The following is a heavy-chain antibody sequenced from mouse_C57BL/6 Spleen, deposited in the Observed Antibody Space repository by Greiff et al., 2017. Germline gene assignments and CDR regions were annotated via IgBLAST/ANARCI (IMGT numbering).Heavy chain of an antibody. J-gene: IGHJ2*01. V-gene: IGHV3-6*01. CDR2: MSYDGSN. Sequence: EVKLVQSGPGLVKPSQSLYLTRYVSGYSITCGYYWCWIRQFPGNLLEWMCYMSYDGSNKCNPSLKNQITFTRATSKNQFFLKLNSVTTKDTATYYCARDYYCSRVDCFDYWGQGTTLTVSS. CDR1: GYSITCGYY. D-gene: IGHD1-1*01. CDR3: ARDYYCSRVDCFDY.